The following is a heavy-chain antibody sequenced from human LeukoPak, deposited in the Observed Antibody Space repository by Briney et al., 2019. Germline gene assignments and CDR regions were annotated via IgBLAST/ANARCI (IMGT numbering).Heavy chain of an antibody. CDR2: ISGSDSTT. CDR3: AKRYFGNYYFDY. CDR1: GFTFSRYA. Sequence: GGSLRLSCAASGFTFSRYAMSWVRQAPGKGLEWVSDISGSDSTTYYADSVKGRFTISRDNSKNTLYLQMSSLRVEDTAVYYCAKRYFGNYYFDYWGQGTQVTVSS. V-gene: IGHV3-23*01. J-gene: IGHJ4*02. D-gene: IGHD3-9*01.